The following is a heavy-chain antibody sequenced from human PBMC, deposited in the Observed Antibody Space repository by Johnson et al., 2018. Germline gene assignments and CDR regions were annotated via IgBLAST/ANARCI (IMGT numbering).Heavy chain of an antibody. J-gene: IGHJ6*02. V-gene: IGHV3-9*01. CDR1: GFSFDDYA. CDR2: IFVHGGGT. Sequence: VESGRSLRLSCAASGFSFDDYALHWVRQVPGKGLEWVSGIFVHGGGTGYADSVKGRFTISRDPAKNSLFLQMNSLRVEDTALYHCIKELKPGGMDVWGRGTTVTVSS. D-gene: IGHD1-14*01. CDR3: IKELKPGGMDV.